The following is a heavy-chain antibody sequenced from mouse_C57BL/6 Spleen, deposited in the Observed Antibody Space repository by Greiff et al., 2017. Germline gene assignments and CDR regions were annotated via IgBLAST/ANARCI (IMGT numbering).Heavy chain of an antibody. CDR3: ARGETDLPCFAY. J-gene: IGHJ3*01. Sequence: VKLQQSGAELVKPGASVKISCKASGYAFSSYWMNWVKQRPGKGLEWIGQIYPGDGDTNYNGKFKGKATLTADKSSSTAYMQLSSLTSEDSAVYYCARGETDLPCFAYWGQGTLVTVSA. CDR2: IYPGDGDT. V-gene: IGHV1-80*01. CDR1: GYAFSSYW.